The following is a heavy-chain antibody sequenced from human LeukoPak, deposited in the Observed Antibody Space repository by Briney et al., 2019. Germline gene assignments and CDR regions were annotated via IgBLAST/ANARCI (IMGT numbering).Heavy chain of an antibody. J-gene: IGHJ4*02. V-gene: IGHV1-18*01. CDR3: ARVGGYCTTADCFDY. D-gene: IGHD2-8*01. CDR2: ISAYNGNT. CDR1: GYTFTNYG. Sequence: ASVKVSCKTSGYTFTNYGVSWVRQAPGQGLEWMGWISAYNGNTDYAQKFQGRVTMTQDTSTSTAYMELRSLRSDDTAVYYCARVGGYCTTADCFDYWGQGTLVTVSS.